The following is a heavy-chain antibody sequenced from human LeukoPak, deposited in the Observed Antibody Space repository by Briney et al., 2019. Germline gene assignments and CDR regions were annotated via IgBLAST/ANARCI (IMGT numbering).Heavy chain of an antibody. Sequence: PSETLSLTCSGSGDFVGSYYWSWVRQPPGKGLQWIGCMYYTGETHYNPSLQSRVSMSIDTSKNQFSLKVYSLSAADTAVYYCARHHSGWHFDSWGQGIPVIVSS. CDR2: MYYTGET. CDR3: ARHHSGWHFDS. V-gene: IGHV4-59*02. CDR1: GDFVGSYY. D-gene: IGHD6-19*01. J-gene: IGHJ4*02.